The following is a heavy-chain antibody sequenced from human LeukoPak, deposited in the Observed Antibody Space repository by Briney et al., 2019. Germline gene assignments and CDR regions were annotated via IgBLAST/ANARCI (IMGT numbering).Heavy chain of an antibody. CDR1: GFTFSNYV. CDR2: ISGSGGST. V-gene: IGHV3-23*01. Sequence: GGSLRLSCAASGFTFSNYVMTWVSQAPGKGLEWVSAISGSGGSTYYADSVKGRFTISRDNSKNTVYLQMNSLRAEDTAVYYCAKAPRMTTVTGDYFGYWGQGTLVTVSS. D-gene: IGHD4-17*01. J-gene: IGHJ4*02. CDR3: AKAPRMTTVTGDYFGY.